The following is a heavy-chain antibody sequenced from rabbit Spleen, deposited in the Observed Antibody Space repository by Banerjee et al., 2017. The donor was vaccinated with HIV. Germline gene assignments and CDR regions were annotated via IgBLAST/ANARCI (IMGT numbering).Heavy chain of an antibody. CDR3: ARDFDF. D-gene: IGHD2-1*01. CDR2: IYTGSNGYT. J-gene: IGHJ3*01. CDR1: GFSFSSSDY. Sequence: QSLEESGGGLVKPGASLTLTCTASGFSFSSSDYMCWVRQAPGKGLEWIACIYTGSNGYTYYASWAIGRFTISKTSSTTVTLQMTSLTAADTATYFCARDFDFWGQGTLVTVS. V-gene: IGHV1S40*01.